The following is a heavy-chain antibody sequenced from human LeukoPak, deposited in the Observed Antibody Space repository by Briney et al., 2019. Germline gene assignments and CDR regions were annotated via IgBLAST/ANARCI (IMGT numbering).Heavy chain of an antibody. CDR1: GYTFTGYY. Sequence: ASVKVSCKASGYTFTGYYMHWVRQAPGQGLEWMGWINPNSGGTNYAQKFQGRVTMTRDTSIGTAYMELSRLRSDDTAVYYCARDPPYCGGDCYLGSWGQGTLVTVSS. D-gene: IGHD2-21*02. J-gene: IGHJ5*02. CDR2: INPNSGGT. V-gene: IGHV1-2*02. CDR3: ARDPPYCGGDCYLGS.